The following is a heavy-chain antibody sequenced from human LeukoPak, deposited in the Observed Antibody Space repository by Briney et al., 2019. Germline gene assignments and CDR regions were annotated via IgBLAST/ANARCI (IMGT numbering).Heavy chain of an antibody. D-gene: IGHD3-9*01. V-gene: IGHV1-18*04. CDR3: ARDIDYNIDY. CDR2: INANNGNI. CDR1: GYTFTKYG. Sequence: ASVKVSCKASGYTFTKYGVSWVRQAPGQGLEWIGWINANNGNINYAQNLQGRVTVTTDTSTSRAYMELRSLRSDDTAVYYCARDIDYNIDYWGQGTLVTVSS. J-gene: IGHJ4*02.